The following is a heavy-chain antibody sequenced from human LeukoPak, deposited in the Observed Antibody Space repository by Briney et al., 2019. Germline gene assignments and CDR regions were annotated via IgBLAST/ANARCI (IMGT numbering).Heavy chain of an antibody. D-gene: IGHD6-25*01. Sequence: GGSLRLSCGASGFTFSTYGMSWVRQAPGKGLEWVSAISGSGGNTYYADSVKGRFTISRDNSKNTLYLQMNSLRAEDTAMYYCARATAAPSSYYFDHWGQGTLVTVSS. V-gene: IGHV3-23*01. CDR3: ARATAAPSSYYFDH. CDR1: GFTFSTYG. CDR2: ISGSGGNT. J-gene: IGHJ4*02.